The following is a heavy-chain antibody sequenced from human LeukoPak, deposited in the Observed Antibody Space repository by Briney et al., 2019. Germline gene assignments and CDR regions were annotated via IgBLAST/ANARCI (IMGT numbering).Heavy chain of an antibody. V-gene: IGHV3-15*01. CDR1: GFTFSDAW. J-gene: IGHJ4*02. CDR3: AAGTGRSDFDY. D-gene: IGHD3/OR15-3a*01. Sequence: GGSLRLSCVASGFTFSDAWMSWVRQAPGKGLEWVGRIKSKTDGGTTDYAAPVKGRFTISRDDSKDTLYLQMNSLITEDTAVYYCAAGTGRSDFDYWGQGTLVTVSS. CDR2: IKSKTDGGTT.